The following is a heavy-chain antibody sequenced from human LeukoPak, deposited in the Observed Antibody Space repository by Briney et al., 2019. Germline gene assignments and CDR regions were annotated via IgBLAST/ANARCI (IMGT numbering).Heavy chain of an antibody. V-gene: IGHV3-33*06. Sequence: QPGGSLRLSCVASGFTFSNYSMHWVRQTPGKGLEWAAVIWYDGSKKYYADSVKGRFTISRDDSKKKIYLQMNSLRAEDTAVYYCAKEGAVRDCYYYMDVWGKGITVTVSS. CDR3: AKEGAVRDCYYYMDV. CDR1: GFTFSNYS. D-gene: IGHD4-23*01. CDR2: IWYDGSKK. J-gene: IGHJ6*03.